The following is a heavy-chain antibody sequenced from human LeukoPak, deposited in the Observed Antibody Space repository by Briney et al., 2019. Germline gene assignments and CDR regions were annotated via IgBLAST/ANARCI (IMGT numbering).Heavy chain of an antibody. V-gene: IGHV1-18*01. CDR1: GYTFTSYG. D-gene: IGHD1-26*01. CDR3: ARDESGSYTHY. CDR2: ISAYDGNT. Sequence: ASVKVSCKASGYTFTSYGISWVRQAPGQGLEWMGWISAYDGNTNYAQKFQGRVTMATDTSTSTAHMELRSLRSDDTAVYYCARDESGSYTHYWGQGTLVTVSS. J-gene: IGHJ4*02.